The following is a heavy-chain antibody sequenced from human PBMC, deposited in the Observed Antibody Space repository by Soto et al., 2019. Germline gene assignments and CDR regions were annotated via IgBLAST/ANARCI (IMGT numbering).Heavy chain of an antibody. CDR2: ISYDGSNE. CDR3: AKGAYCSSTNCPFDY. Sequence: GGSLRLSCAASGFTLSTYGMHWVRQAPGKGLEWVAVISYDGSNEFYADSVKGRFIISRDNSKNTLYLQMNSLRAEDTAVYYCAKGAYCSSTNCPFDYWGRGTLVTVSS. CDR1: GFTLSTYG. V-gene: IGHV3-30*18. J-gene: IGHJ4*02. D-gene: IGHD2-2*01.